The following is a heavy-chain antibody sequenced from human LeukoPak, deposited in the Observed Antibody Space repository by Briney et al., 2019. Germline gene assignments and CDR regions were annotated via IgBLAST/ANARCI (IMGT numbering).Heavy chain of an antibody. CDR2: ISGSGGST. J-gene: IGHJ4*02. Sequence: GGSLRLSCAASGFTFSSYAMSWVRQAPGKGLEWVSAISGSGGSTYYADSVKGRFTISRDNSKNTLYLQMNSLRAGDTAVYYCAKGYAGTFLGLGYFDYWGQGTLVTVSS. V-gene: IGHV3-23*01. CDR1: GFTFSSYA. CDR3: AKGYAGTFLGLGYFDY. D-gene: IGHD6-13*01.